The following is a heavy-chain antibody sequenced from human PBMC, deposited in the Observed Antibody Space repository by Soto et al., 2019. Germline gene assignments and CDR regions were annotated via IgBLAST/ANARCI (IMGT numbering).Heavy chain of an antibody. CDR3: ARGEGSGYDLDIFDY. CDR2: IKQDGSEK. CDR1: GFTFSSYG. V-gene: IGHV3-7*01. Sequence: EVQLVESWGGLVQPGGSLRLSCAASGFTFSSYGMSWVRQAPGKGLEWVANIKQDGSEKYYVDSVKGRFTISRDNAKKSLYLQMNSLRAEDTAVYYCARGEGSGYDLDIFDYWGQGTLVTVSS. D-gene: IGHD5-12*01. J-gene: IGHJ4*02.